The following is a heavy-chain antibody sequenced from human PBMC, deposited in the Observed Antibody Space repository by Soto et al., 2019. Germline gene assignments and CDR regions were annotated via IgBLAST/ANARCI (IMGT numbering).Heavy chain of an antibody. D-gene: IGHD3-22*01. CDR2: INAGDGGT. CDR1: GYTFANYC. CDR3: ARTGHSGSYDF. J-gene: IGHJ4*02. V-gene: IGHV1-3*01. Sequence: GASVKVSCKASGYTFANYCIHWVRHAPWQRLEWMGWINAGDGGTKYSENFQDRVTITRDTSASTVYLGLSSLSSEDTASYYCARTGHSGSYDFWGQGTLVTVSS.